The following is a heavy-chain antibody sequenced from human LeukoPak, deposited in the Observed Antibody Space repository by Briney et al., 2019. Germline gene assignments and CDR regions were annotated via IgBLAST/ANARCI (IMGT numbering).Heavy chain of an antibody. CDR1: GGSISSYY. J-gene: IGHJ4*02. CDR3: ARELVGATKAFDY. D-gene: IGHD1-26*01. CDR2: IYYSGST. Sequence: SETLSLTCTVSGGSISSYYWSWIRLPPGKGLEWIGYIYYSGSTNYNPSLKSRVTISVDTSKNQFSLKPSSVTAADTAVYYCARELVGATKAFDYWGQGTLVTVSS. V-gene: IGHV4-59*01.